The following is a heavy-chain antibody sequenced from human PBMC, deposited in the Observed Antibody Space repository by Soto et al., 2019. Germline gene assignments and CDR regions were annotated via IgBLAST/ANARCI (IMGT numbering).Heavy chain of an antibody. CDR3: ARDLWVEPELYYYGMDV. J-gene: IGHJ6*02. V-gene: IGHV4-30-4*01. CDR1: GDSISSADYY. Sequence: SENLSLTCTVSGDSISSADYYWSWIRQTPGKGLEWIGHIFYSGTTYYNPSLKSRLTISVDTSKNHFSLRLTSVTAADTAVYYCARDLWVEPELYYYGMDVWGQGTTVTVSS. CDR2: IFYSGTT. D-gene: IGHD1-1*01.